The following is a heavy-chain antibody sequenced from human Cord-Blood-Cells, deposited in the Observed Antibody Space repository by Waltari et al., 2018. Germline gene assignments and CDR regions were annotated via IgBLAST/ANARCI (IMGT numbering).Heavy chain of an antibody. V-gene: IGHV1-69*01. CDR2: IIPIVGTA. J-gene: IGHJ6*03. Sequence: QVQLVQSGAEVTKHRSTLTVSCKDSGGTFRRYAISWVRQAPGQGLEWMGGIIPIVGTANYAQKFQGRVTITADESTSTAYMELSSLRSEDTAVYYCARGTGDNYYYYYYMDVWGKGTTVTVSS. CDR3: ARGTGDNYYYYYYMDV. D-gene: IGHD2-21*01. CDR1: GGTFRRYA.